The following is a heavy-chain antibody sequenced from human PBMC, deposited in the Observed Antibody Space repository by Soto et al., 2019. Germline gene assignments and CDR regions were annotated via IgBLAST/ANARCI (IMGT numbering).Heavy chain of an antibody. D-gene: IGHD3-9*01. V-gene: IGHV4-30-4*01. J-gene: IGHJ5*02. Sequence: SETLSLTCTVSGGSISSGDYYWSWIRQPPGKGLEWIGYIYYSGSTYYNPSLKSRVTISVDTSKNQFSLKLSSVTAADTAVYYCARGTPGFLRYFDWLTGKTCFPPWAEEPLVPV. CDR1: GGSISSGDYY. CDR2: IYYSGST. CDR3: ARGTPGFLRYFDWLTGKTCFPP.